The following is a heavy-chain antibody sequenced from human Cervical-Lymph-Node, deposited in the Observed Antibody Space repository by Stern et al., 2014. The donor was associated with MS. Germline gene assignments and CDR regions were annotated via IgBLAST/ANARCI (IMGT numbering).Heavy chain of an antibody. Sequence: VQLVESGAEVKKPGESLKISCKTSGYSFSNFWIGWVRQKPGKGLEWMGVIYPEDSDITYSPSFQGHVTISADESISTAYLQWRSLKASDTAMYYCVRRRDSDSYDTFDIWGQGTMLIVSS. CDR1: GYSFSNFW. V-gene: IGHV5-51*01. D-gene: IGHD3-22*01. CDR3: VRRRDSDSYDTFDI. J-gene: IGHJ3*02. CDR2: IYPEDSDI.